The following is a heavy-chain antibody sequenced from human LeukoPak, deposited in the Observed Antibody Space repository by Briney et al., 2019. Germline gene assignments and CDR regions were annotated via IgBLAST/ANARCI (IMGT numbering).Heavy chain of an antibody. V-gene: IGHV3-23*01. CDR2: ISGSGGST. Sequence: GGSLRLSCAASGFTFSSYAMSWVRHAPGKGLEWVSAISGSGGSTYYADSVKGRFTISKDNSKNTLYLQMNSLRAEDTAVYYCAKDAHYYDSSGYYYDYWGQGTLVTVSS. J-gene: IGHJ4*02. CDR3: AKDAHYYDSSGYYYDY. CDR1: GFTFSSYA. D-gene: IGHD3-22*01.